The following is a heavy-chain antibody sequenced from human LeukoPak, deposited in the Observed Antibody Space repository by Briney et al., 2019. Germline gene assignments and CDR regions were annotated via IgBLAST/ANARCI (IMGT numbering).Heavy chain of an antibody. CDR1: GFTFSNYG. CDR3: ATAGSGWCFDY. V-gene: IGHV3-30*03. Sequence: PGGSLRLSCAASGFTFSNYGMHWVRQAPGKGLEWVAVISYDGSNKYYADSVKGRFTVSRDKAKNSLYLQMNSLRDEDTAIYYCATAGSGWCFDYWGQGTLVTVSS. D-gene: IGHD6-19*01. CDR2: ISYDGSNK. J-gene: IGHJ4*02.